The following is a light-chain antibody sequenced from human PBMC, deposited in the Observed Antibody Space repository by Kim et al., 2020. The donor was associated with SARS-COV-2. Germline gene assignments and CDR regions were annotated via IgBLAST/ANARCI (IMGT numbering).Light chain of an antibody. J-gene: IGKJ1*01. CDR1: QSLLYDANGMDY. Sequence: DTINGKSSQSLLYDANGMDYLAWYQQKPGQQPRRLIYWASIRETGVPDRVSGSGYGTDFTLTISSLQAEDVALYYCHQYFKATRTFGQGTKVEIK. V-gene: IGKV4-1*01. CDR3: HQYFKATRT. CDR2: WAS.